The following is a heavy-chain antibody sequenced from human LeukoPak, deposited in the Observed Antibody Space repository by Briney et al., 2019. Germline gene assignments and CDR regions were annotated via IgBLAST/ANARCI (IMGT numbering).Heavy chain of an antibody. J-gene: IGHJ6*03. Sequence: ASVKVSCKASGYTFTSYGISWVGQAPGQGLGWMGWINPYNGETNYAPQPQGRVTMTTYTSTSTAYMELRSLRSDATAVYYCARDDGPTIFGVVTAYYYYYMDVWGKGTTVTVSS. CDR1: GYTFTSYG. D-gene: IGHD3-3*01. CDR2: INPYNGET. CDR3: ARDDGPTIFGVVTAYYYYYMDV. V-gene: IGHV1-18*01.